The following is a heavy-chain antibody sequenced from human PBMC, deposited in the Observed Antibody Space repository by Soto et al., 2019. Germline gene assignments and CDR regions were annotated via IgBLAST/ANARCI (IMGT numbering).Heavy chain of an antibody. V-gene: IGHV4-30-4*01. J-gene: IGHJ4*02. D-gene: IGHD6-6*01. CDR2: IYYTGRT. Sequence: SETLSLTCTVSGDSISSDDYYWSWIRQPPGKGLEWVGYIYYTGRTSYNPSLESRLTISIDTSKNHFSLKLSSVSAADTAVYYCARDRSNSPDYFDYWGQGALVTAPQ. CDR1: GDSISSDDYY. CDR3: ARDRSNSPDYFDY.